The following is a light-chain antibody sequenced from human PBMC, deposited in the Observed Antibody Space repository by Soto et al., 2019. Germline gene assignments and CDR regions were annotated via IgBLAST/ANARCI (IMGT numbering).Light chain of an antibody. J-gene: IGLJ1*01. Sequence: QSALAQPASVSGSPGQSITISCTGTSSDVGAYDAVSWYQQHPGKAPQVIIYRGTKRPSGVSTRFSGSVSGNTASLTVSGLQAEDEADYYCLSYAGTAYVFGTGTKVTVL. CDR3: LSYAGTAYV. CDR1: SSDVGAYDA. CDR2: RGT. V-gene: IGLV2-23*01.